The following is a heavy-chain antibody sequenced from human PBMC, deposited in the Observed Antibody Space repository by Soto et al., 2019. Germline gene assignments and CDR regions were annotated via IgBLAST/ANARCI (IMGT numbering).Heavy chain of an antibody. D-gene: IGHD1-1*01. CDR3: AKDWATTTRFHWFDP. J-gene: IGHJ5*02. Sequence: PGGSLRLSCAASGFTFSSYGMHWVRQAPGKGLEWVAVISYDGSNKYYADFVKGRFTISRDNSKNTLYLQMNSLRAEDTAVYYCAKDWATTTRFHWFDPWGQGTLVTVSS. CDR1: GFTFSSYG. CDR2: ISYDGSNK. V-gene: IGHV3-30*18.